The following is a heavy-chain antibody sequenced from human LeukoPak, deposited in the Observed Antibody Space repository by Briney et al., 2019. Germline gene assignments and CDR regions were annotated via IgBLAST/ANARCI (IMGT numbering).Heavy chain of an antibody. CDR2: IYYSGST. J-gene: IGHJ4*02. CDR3: ARVSVGGTYYYFDP. Sequence: PSETLSLTCTVSGGSISSGGYYWSWIRQHPGKGLEWIEYIYYSGSTYYNPSLKSRVTISVDTSKNQFSLKLSSVTAADTAVYYCARVSVGGTYYYFDPWGQGTLVTVSS. CDR1: GGSISSGGYY. D-gene: IGHD1-26*01. V-gene: IGHV4-31*03.